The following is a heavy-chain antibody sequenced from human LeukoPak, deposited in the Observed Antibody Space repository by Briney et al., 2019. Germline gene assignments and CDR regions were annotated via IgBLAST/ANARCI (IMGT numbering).Heavy chain of an antibody. CDR2: ISSSSGDI. D-gene: IGHD4-23*01. Sequence: GGSLRLSCAASGFVFSTHSMNWVRQAPGKGLEWVSWISSSSGDIYYAESVRGRFTISRDDAKNSLYLQVNSVRDEDTAVYYCVRDADGGNSWFDSWGQGTLVTVSS. J-gene: IGHJ5*01. CDR1: GFVFSTHS. CDR3: VRDADGGNSWFDS. V-gene: IGHV3-21*01.